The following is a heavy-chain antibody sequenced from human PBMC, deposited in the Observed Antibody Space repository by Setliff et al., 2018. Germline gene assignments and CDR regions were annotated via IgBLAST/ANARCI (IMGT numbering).Heavy chain of an antibody. Sequence: SETLSLTCTVSGGSISSGSYYWSWIRQPAGKGLEWIGHIYTSGSTNYNPSLKSRVTISVDTSKNQFSLKLSSVTAADTAVYYYARYSAAIRYYFDYWGQGTLVTVSS. J-gene: IGHJ4*02. CDR2: IYTSGST. D-gene: IGHD6-13*01. CDR3: ARYSAAIRYYFDY. CDR1: GGSISSGSYY. V-gene: IGHV4-61*09.